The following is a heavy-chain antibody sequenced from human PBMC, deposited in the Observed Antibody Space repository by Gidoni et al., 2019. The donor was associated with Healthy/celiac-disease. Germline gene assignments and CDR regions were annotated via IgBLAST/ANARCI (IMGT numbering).Heavy chain of an antibody. CDR2: IYYSGST. J-gene: IGHJ4*02. Sequence: QLQLQESGPGLVKPSETLSLTCTVSGGSISSSSYYWGWIRQPPGKGLEWIGSIYYSGSTYYNPSLKSRVTISVDTSKNQFSLKLSSVTAADTAVYYCARGIFGVVIRFDYWGQGTLVTVSS. CDR1: GGSISSSSYY. CDR3: ARGIFGVVIRFDY. V-gene: IGHV4-39*01. D-gene: IGHD3-3*02.